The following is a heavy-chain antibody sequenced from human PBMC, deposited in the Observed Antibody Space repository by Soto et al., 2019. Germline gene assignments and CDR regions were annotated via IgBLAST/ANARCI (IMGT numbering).Heavy chain of an antibody. CDR2: VIPLLGTV. CDR1: GVTVSSYV. J-gene: IGHJ4*02. CDR3: AGRGYSKGYAY. D-gene: IGHD4-4*01. V-gene: IGHV1-69*06. Sequence: QVQLVQSGAEVKEPGSSVKVSCRASGVTVSSYVIIWVRQAPGQGLEWMGGVIPLLGTVNYEQRFRGRVTITAEKSTSTAYMELHSLRSEDTGVYYCAGRGYSKGYAYWGQGTPVAVSS.